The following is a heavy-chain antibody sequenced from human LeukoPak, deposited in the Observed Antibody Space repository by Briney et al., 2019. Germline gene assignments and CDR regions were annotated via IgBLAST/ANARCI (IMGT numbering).Heavy chain of an antibody. CDR3: ARDQGRWLVRTFDY. CDR1: GDSISSYY. D-gene: IGHD6-19*01. Sequence: ASETLSLTCTVSGDSISSYYWSWIRQPPGKGLEWIAYIYYSGSTYYNPSLKSRVTISVDTSKNQFSLKLSSVTAADTAVYYCARDQGRWLVRTFDYWGQGTLVTVSS. CDR2: IYYSGST. V-gene: IGHV4-59*12. J-gene: IGHJ4*02.